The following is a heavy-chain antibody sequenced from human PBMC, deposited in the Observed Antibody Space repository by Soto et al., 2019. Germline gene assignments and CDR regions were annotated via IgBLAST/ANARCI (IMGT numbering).Heavy chain of an antibody. Sequence: HPGGSLRLSCAASGFTFSSYAMHWVRQAPGKGLEWVAVISYDGSNKYYADSVKGRFTISRDNSKNTLYLQMNSLRAEDTAVYYCARGLGSSSWYGAFDYWGHGTLVTVSS. CDR2: ISYDGSNK. CDR1: GFTFSSYA. D-gene: IGHD6-13*01. V-gene: IGHV3-30-3*01. J-gene: IGHJ4*01. CDR3: ARGLGSSSWYGAFDY.